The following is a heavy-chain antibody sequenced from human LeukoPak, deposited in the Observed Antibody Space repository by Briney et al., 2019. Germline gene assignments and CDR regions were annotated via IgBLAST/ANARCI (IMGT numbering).Heavy chain of an antibody. CDR3: ARGTHNDFWSGYYRYYYYMDV. V-gene: IGHV3-7*01. J-gene: IGHJ6*03. Sequence: PGGSLRLSCAASGFIFSSYWMSWVRQAQGKGLEWVANIKQDGSEKYYVDSVKGRFTISRGNAKNSLYLQMNSLRAEDTAVYYCARGTHNDFWSGYYRYYYYMDVWGKGTTVTVSS. CDR1: GFIFSSYW. CDR2: IKQDGSEK. D-gene: IGHD3-3*01.